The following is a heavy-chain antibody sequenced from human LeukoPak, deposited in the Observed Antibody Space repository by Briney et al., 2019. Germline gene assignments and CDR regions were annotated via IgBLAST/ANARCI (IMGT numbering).Heavy chain of an antibody. D-gene: IGHD3-10*01. Sequence: GGSLRLSCAASGFTFSSYSMNWVRQAPGKGLEWVSSISSSSSYIYYADSVKGRFTISRDNAKNSLYLQVNSLRAEDTAVYYCARTTGGSGSYFFDYWGQGTLVTVSS. CDR1: GFTFSSYS. J-gene: IGHJ4*02. CDR2: ISSSSSYI. CDR3: ARTTGGSGSYFFDY. V-gene: IGHV3-21*01.